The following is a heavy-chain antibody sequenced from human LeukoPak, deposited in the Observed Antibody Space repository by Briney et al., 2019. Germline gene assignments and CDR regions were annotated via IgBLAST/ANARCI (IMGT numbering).Heavy chain of an antibody. CDR1: GGSFSGYY. V-gene: IGHV4-34*01. CDR2: INHSGST. J-gene: IGHJ6*02. CDR3: ARDPALEYCSSTSCYPYYYYGMDV. Sequence: PSETLSLTCAVYGGSFSGYYWSWIRQPPGKGLEWIGEINHSGSTNYNPSLRSRVTISVDTSKNQFSLKLSSVTAADTAVYYCARDPALEYCSSTSCYPYYYYGMDVWGQGTTVTVSS. D-gene: IGHD2-2*01.